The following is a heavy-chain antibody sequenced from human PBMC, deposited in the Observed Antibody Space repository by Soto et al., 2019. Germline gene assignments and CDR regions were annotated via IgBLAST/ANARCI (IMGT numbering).Heavy chain of an antibody. D-gene: IGHD1-26*01. CDR1: GGSISRYY. CDR3: ARHRETRGYYYYMDV. Sequence: PSETLSLTCTVSGGSISRYYWSWIRQPPGKGLEWIGYIHYSGSTNYNPSLKSRVTISEDTSKNQFSLKLSSVTAADTAVYYCARHRETRGYYYYMDVWGKGTTVTVSS. J-gene: IGHJ6*03. CDR2: IHYSGST. V-gene: IGHV4-59*08.